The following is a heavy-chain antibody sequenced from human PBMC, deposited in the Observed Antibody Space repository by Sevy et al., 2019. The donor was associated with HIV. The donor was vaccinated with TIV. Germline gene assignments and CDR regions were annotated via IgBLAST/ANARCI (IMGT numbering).Heavy chain of an antibody. J-gene: IGHJ4*02. D-gene: IGHD3-22*01. V-gene: IGHV1-24*01. Sequence: ASVKVSCKVSGYTLTELSMHWVRQAPGKGLEWMGGFDPEDGETIYAQKFQGRVTITEDTSTDTAYMELSSLRSEDTDVYYCATGPREDYYDSSGYDYWGQGTLVTVSS. CDR1: GYTLTELS. CDR2: FDPEDGET. CDR3: ATGPREDYYDSSGYDY.